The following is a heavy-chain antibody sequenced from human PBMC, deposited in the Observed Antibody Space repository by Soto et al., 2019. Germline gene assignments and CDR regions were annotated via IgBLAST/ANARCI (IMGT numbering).Heavy chain of an antibody. CDR3: ARGGAMGVDY. CDR2: IYFDGITT. D-gene: IGHD1-26*01. V-gene: IGHV3-74*01. CDR1: GFTFNTHW. Sequence: GGSLRLSCTASGFTFNTHWMHWVRQAPGKGLVWVSRIYFDGITTNYADSVKGRLTVARDNAKNTVYLHVNTLRDEDTAVYYCARGGAMGVDYWGQGTLVTVSS. J-gene: IGHJ4*02.